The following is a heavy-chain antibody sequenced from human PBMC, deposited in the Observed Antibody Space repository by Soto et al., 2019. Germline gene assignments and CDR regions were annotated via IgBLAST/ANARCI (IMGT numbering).Heavy chain of an antibody. D-gene: IGHD6-13*01. CDR2: ISTYNGNT. Sequence: QVQLVQSGGEVKKPGASVNISCKATGYTFISYSITWVRQAPGQGLEWMGWISTYNGNTKYAQSLQGRVTLTRDTSANTACMEIRGLRSDDAAIYYCAREGAHSTGWYDYFDQWGQGTLVAVSS. CDR1: GYTFISYS. V-gene: IGHV1-18*04. CDR3: AREGAHSTGWYDYFDQ. J-gene: IGHJ4*02.